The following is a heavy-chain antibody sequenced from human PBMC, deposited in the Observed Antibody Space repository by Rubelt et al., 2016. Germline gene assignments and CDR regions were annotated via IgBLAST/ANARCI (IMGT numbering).Heavy chain of an antibody. CDR1: GYSFSNYW. D-gene: IGHD1/OR15-1a*01. J-gene: IGHJ5*02. CDR2: IYPGDSDT. CDR3: ARRRNKNWFDP. V-gene: IGHV5-51*01. Sequence: EVQLVQSGAEVKKPGESLKISCKGSGYSFSNYWIGWVRQMPGKGLEWMGIIYPGDSDTRKSPSFQGQVTSSVDKSISTAYLQWSSLKASDTAMYYCARRRNKNWFDPWGQGTLVTVSS.